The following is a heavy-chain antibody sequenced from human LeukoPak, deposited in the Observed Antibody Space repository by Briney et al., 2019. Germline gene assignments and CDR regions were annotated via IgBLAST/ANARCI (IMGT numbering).Heavy chain of an antibody. CDR1: GFTLSSYG. CDR2: IRYDGSNK. D-gene: IGHD3-3*01. J-gene: IGHJ4*02. Sequence: PGGSLRLSCAASGFTLSSYGMHWVRQAPGKGLEWVSFIRYDGSNKYYADSVKGRFTIPRDSSKNTLYLQMNSLRAEDTAVYYCAKDGVGASSLHCWGQGTLHTVSS. CDR3: AKDGVGASSLHC. V-gene: IGHV3-30*02.